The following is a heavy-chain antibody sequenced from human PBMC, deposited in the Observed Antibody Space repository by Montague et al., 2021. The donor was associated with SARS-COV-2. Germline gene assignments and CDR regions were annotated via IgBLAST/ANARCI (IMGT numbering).Heavy chain of an antibody. CDR3: ARQLPSYCSTNKCYPYYFDV. CDR2: INHTGSA. V-gene: IGHV4-34*01. D-gene: IGHD2-2*01. Sequence: SETLSLTCAVYSGSFSDFYWTWIRQSPGTGLEWIGEINHTGSATYNPSLRSRVSFSMDTSKNHFSLSLNSVTAADTAVYFCARQLPSYCSTNKCYPYYFDVWGQGALVTVSS. CDR1: SGSFSDFY. J-gene: IGHJ4*02.